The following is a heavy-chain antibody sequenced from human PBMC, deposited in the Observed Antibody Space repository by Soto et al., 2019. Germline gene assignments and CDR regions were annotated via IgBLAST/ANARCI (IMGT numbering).Heavy chain of an antibody. V-gene: IGHV1-46*01. Sequence: ASVKVSCKASGYTFTSYYMHWVRQAPGQGLERMGIINPSGGSTSYAQKFQGRVTMTRDTSTSTVYMELSSLRSEDTAVYYCARGYPYYYDSSGYYYNTFDYWGQGTLVTVSS. J-gene: IGHJ4*02. CDR2: INPSGGST. CDR1: GYTFTSYY. D-gene: IGHD3-22*01. CDR3: ARGYPYYYDSSGYYYNTFDY.